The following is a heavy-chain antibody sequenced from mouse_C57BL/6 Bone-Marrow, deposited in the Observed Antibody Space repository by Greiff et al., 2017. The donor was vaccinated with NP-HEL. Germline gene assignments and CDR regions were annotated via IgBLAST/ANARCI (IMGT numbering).Heavy chain of an antibody. D-gene: IGHD2-3*01. V-gene: IGHV8-8*01. CDR1: GFSLSTFGMG. J-gene: IGHJ2*01. Sequence: QVTLKVSGPGILQPSQTLSLTCSFSGFSLSTFGMGVGWIRQPSGKGLEWLAHIWWDDDKYYNPALKSRLTISKDTSKNQVFLKIANVDTADTATYYCARRDGYYEEYWGQGTTLTVSS. CDR3: ARRDGYYEEY. CDR2: IWWDDDK.